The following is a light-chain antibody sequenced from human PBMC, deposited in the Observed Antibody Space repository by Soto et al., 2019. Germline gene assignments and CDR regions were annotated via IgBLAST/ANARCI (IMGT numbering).Light chain of an antibody. CDR2: DAS. V-gene: IGKV3-11*02. Sequence: EIVLTQSPATLSFSPGERATLSRRARPGVSSFLAWYQQKPGQAPRLLIYDASNRATGVPARFSGSGSGRDFTLTISSLEPEDFAVYYCQQRSDWPPITFGQGTRLEI. CDR1: PGVSSF. CDR3: QQRSDWPPIT. J-gene: IGKJ5*01.